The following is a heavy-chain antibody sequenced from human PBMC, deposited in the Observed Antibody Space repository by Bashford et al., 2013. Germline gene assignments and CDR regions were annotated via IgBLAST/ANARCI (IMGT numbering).Heavy chain of an antibody. Sequence: VRQAPGKGLVWVSAISGSGGSTYYADSVKGRFTISRDNSKNTLYLQMNSLRAEDTAVYYCASSFLEWLLFDYWGQGTLVTVSS. J-gene: IGHJ4*02. V-gene: IGHV3-23*01. CDR2: ISGSGGST. D-gene: IGHD3-3*02. CDR3: ASSFLEWLLFDY.